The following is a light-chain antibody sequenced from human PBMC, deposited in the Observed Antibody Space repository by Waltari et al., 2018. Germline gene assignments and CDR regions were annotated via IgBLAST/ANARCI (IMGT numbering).Light chain of an antibody. CDR3: FSYTTSSTWV. V-gene: IGLV2-14*01. J-gene: IGLJ3*02. CDR1: TSDLVDYNY. Sequence: QSALTQPASVSGSPGQSITISCTGATSDLVDYNYVSWYQQHPDKAPRLMIYEVSNRPSGVSNRFSASKSGNTASLTISGLQAEDEADYYCFSYTTSSTWVFGGGTKLTVL. CDR2: EVS.